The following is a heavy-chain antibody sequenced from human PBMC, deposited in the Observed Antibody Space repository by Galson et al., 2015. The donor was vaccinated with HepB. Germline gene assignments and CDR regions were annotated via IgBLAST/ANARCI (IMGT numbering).Heavy chain of an antibody. Sequence: ETLSLTCTVSGGSISSYCWSWIRQPPGKGLEWIGYIYYSGSTNYNPSLKSRVTISVDTSKNQFSLKLSSVTAADTAVYYCARFYPARGARYCSSTSCLGFFDYWGQGTLVTVSS. D-gene: IGHD2-2*01. CDR1: GGSISSYC. J-gene: IGHJ4*02. CDR2: IYYSGST. V-gene: IGHV4-59*08. CDR3: ARFYPARGARYCSSTSCLGFFDY.